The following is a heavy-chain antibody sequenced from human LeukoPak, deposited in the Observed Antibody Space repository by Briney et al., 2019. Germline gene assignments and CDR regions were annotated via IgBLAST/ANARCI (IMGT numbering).Heavy chain of an antibody. Sequence: PSETLSLTCTVSGGSISSYYWSWTRQPPGKGLEWIGYIYYSGSTNYNPSLKSRVTISVDTSKNQFSLKLSSVTAADTAVYYCARLLDDYVWGSYRPPDYYYGMDVWGQGTTVTVSS. D-gene: IGHD3-16*02. CDR2: IYYSGST. V-gene: IGHV4-59*01. J-gene: IGHJ6*02. CDR1: GGSISSYY. CDR3: ARLLDDYVWGSYRPPDYYYGMDV.